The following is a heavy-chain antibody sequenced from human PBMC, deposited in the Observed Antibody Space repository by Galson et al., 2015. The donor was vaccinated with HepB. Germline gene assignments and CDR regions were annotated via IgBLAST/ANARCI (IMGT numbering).Heavy chain of an antibody. CDR1: GFTFSDYG. J-gene: IGHJ3*02. CDR2: ISHDGSNK. D-gene: IGHD3-22*01. CDR3: AKAPGANYYDSFEI. Sequence: SLRLSCAASGFTFSDYGMHWVRQAPGKGLEWVAVISHDGSNKYYADSVKGRFTISRDNSNNTLYVQMNSLRAEDTAVYYCAKAPGANYYDSFEIWGQGTMVIVSS. V-gene: IGHV3-30*18.